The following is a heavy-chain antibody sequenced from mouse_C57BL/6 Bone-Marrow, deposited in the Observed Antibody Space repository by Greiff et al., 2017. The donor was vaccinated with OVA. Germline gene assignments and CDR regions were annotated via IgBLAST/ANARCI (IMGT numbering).Heavy chain of an antibody. CDR1: GFTFSSYA. CDR2: ISDGGSYT. D-gene: IGHD2-3*01. Sequence: EVQLVESGGGLVKPGGSLKLSCAASGFTFSSYAMSWVRQTPEKRLEWVATISDGGSYTYYPDNVKGRFTISRDNAKNNLYLQMSHLKSEDTAMYYCARENDGYYCDYWGQGTTLTVSS. J-gene: IGHJ2*01. V-gene: IGHV5-4*01. CDR3: ARENDGYYCDY.